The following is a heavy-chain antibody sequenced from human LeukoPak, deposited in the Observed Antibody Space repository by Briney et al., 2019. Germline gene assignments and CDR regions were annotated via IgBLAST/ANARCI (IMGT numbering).Heavy chain of an antibody. CDR3: ARGRGYSSSWSRKLGFDP. J-gene: IGHJ5*02. CDR1: GGSISSSSYY. D-gene: IGHD6-13*01. V-gene: IGHV4-39*07. CDR2: IYYSGST. Sequence: SETLSLTCTVSGGSISSSSYYWGWIRQPPGKGLEWIGSIYYSGSTYYIPSLKSRVTISVDTSKNQFSLKLSSVTAADTAAYYCARGRGYSSSWSRKLGFDPWGQGTLVTVSS.